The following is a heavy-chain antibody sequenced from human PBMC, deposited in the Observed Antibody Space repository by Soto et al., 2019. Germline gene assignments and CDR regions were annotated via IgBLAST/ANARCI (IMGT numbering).Heavy chain of an antibody. V-gene: IGHV4-31*03. CDR1: GGPITSGDYY. CDR3: ARGNFGYDY. CDR2: IYHSGNT. J-gene: IGHJ4*02. D-gene: IGHD1-7*01. Sequence: QVQLQESGPGLVKPSQTLSLTCTVSGGPITSGDYYWSWIRQHPGKGLEWLGHIYHSGNTYYNPSLKSRMTMSVDTSTNQFSLNLSSVTAADTAVYSCARGNFGYDYWGQGAQVTVSS.